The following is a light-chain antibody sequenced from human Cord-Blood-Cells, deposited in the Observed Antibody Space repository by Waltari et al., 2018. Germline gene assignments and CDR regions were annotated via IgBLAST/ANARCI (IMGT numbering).Light chain of an antibody. CDR1: ALLTKY. V-gene: IGLV3-10*01. Sequence: SYELTQSPSVPVSPGQTARITCSGSALLTKYGYWYQQKSGQAPVLVIYEDSKRPSGIPERFSGSSSGTMATLTISGAQVEDEADYYCYSTDSSGNHRGVFGGGTKLTVL. J-gene: IGLJ3*02. CDR3: YSTDSSGNHRGV. CDR2: EDS.